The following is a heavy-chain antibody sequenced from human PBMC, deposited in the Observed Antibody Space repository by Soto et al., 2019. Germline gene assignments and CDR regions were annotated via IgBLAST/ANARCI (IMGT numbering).Heavy chain of an antibody. D-gene: IGHD3-9*01. CDR1: GFTFSSYA. Sequence: GGSLRLSCAASGFTFSSYAMHWVRQAPGKGLEWVAVISYDGSNKYYADSVKGRFTISRDNSKNTLYLQMNSLRAEDTAVYYCAREISDILTGYTYYYYGMDVWGQGTTVTVSS. CDR3: AREISDILTGYTYYYYGMDV. CDR2: ISYDGSNK. J-gene: IGHJ6*02. V-gene: IGHV3-30-3*01.